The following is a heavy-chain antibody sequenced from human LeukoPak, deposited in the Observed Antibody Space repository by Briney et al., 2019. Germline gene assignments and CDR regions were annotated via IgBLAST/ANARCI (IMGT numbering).Heavy chain of an antibody. Sequence: SETLSLTCTVSGDSLTNSPYYWSWIRQPAGKGLEWIGYIYHSGSTYYNPSLKSRVTISVDRSENQFSLKLSSVTAADTAVYYCARDPGGGYNLDAFDIWGQGTMVTVSS. CDR3: ARDPGGGYNLDAFDI. V-gene: IGHV4-30-2*01. CDR2: IYHSGST. J-gene: IGHJ3*02. CDR1: GDSLTNSPYY. D-gene: IGHD5-24*01.